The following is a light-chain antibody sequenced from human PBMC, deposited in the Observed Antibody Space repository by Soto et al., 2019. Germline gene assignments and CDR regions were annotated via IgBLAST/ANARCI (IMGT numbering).Light chain of an antibody. CDR1: QSISSW. V-gene: IGKV1-5*01. CDR2: DAS. Sequence: DIQMTQSPSTLPASVVDRFTITFRASQSISSWLAWYQQKPGKAPKLLIYDASSLESGVPSRFSGSGSGTEFTLTISSLQPDDFATYYCQQYNSYWTFGQGTKVDIK. CDR3: QQYNSYWT. J-gene: IGKJ1*01.